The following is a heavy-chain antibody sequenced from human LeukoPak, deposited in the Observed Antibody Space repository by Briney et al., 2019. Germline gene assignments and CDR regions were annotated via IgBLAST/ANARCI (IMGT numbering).Heavy chain of an antibody. CDR3: AKVGSGYDKLYYYYYMDV. CDR1: GFTFSSYG. Sequence: GGTLRLSCAASGFTFSSYGMSWVRQAPGKGLEWVSAISGSGGSTYYADSVMGRFTISRDNSKNTLYLQMNSLRAEDTAVYYCAKVGSGYDKLYYYYYMDVWGKGTTVTISS. D-gene: IGHD5-12*01. J-gene: IGHJ6*03. CDR2: ISGSGGST. V-gene: IGHV3-23*01.